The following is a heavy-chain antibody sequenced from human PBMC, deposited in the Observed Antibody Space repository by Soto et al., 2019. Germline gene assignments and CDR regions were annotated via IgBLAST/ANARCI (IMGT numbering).Heavy chain of an antibody. V-gene: IGHV2-5*02. J-gene: IGHJ3*02. Sequence: QITLKESGPTLVKPTQTLTLTCTFSGFSLSTSGVGVGWIRQPPGKALEWLALIYWDDDKRYSPSLKSSLTITKDTSKNQVVLTMTNMDPVATAAYDWAHSGYNSRWYWGDDAFDIWGEGTMVTVSS. CDR1: GFSLSTSGVG. CDR3: AHSGYNSRWYWGDDAFDI. D-gene: IGHD6-19*01. CDR2: IYWDDDK.